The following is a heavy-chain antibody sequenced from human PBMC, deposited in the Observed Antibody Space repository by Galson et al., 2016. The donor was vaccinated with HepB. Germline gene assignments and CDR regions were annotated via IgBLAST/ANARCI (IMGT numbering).Heavy chain of an antibody. Sequence: SLRLSCAASGFTFDDHGMHWVRQAPGKGLEWVALISGDGGNTYYADSVKGRFTTSRVNRKNSLYLQMNSLRTEDTALYYCAKGEVWSGYYFYYGIDVWGQGTMVTVSS. CDR3: AKGEVWSGYYFYYGIDV. J-gene: IGHJ6*02. V-gene: IGHV3-43*02. CDR2: ISGDGGNT. D-gene: IGHD3-3*01. CDR1: GFTFDDHG.